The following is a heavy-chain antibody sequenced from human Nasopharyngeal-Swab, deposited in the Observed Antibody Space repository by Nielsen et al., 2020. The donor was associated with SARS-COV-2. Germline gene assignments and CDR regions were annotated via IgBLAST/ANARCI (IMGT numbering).Heavy chain of an antibody. CDR2: ISAGGATT. V-gene: IGHV3-23*01. Sequence: GESLKISCAASGFTFRNYAMAWVRQAPGKGLEWVSGISAGGATTDYSDSVKGRFTISRDNSKNTLNLQMNSLRPEDTAVYYCARANYYDSSGHGSFDYWGQGTLVTVSS. D-gene: IGHD3-22*01. CDR3: ARANYYDSSGHGSFDY. CDR1: GFTFRNYA. J-gene: IGHJ4*02.